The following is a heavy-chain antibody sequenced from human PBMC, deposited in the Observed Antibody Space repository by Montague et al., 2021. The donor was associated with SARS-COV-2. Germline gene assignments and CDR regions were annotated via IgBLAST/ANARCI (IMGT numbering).Heavy chain of an antibody. Sequence: SETLSLTCSVSGGSISSDYWSWIRQSPGKGLEWIGYIYYRGTTNYNPSLKSRVTFSVDTSKSQFSLKLISVTAADTAVYFCAREDRWNWFDPWGQGVLVTVSS. D-gene: IGHD5-24*01. CDR2: IYYRGTT. CDR3: AREDRWNWFDP. J-gene: IGHJ5*02. V-gene: IGHV4-59*01. CDR1: GGSISSDY.